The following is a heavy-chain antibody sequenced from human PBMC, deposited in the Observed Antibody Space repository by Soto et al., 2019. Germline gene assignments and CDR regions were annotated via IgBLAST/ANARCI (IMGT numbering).Heavy chain of an antibody. CDR1: GGTFSTYG. V-gene: IGHV1-69*01. J-gene: IGHJ5*02. CDR3: ARGGVRVFCSQLRIEP. CDR2: IIPIFGTT. Sequence: QVQLVQSGAEVKKPGSSVKVSCKSSGGTFSTYGFFWVRQAPGQGLEWMGGIIPIFGTTNYAQKFQDRVTLTTDESTSTVYMELPSLKSEATAVCYCARGGVRVFCSQLRIEPWGQGTMDTVSS. D-gene: IGHD2-2*01.